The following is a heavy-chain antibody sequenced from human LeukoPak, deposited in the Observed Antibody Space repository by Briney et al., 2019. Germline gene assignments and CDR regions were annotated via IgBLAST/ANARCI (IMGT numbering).Heavy chain of an antibody. V-gene: IGHV3-48*04. D-gene: IGHD3-10*01. CDR3: ASFEERSDYFDY. CDR2: ISSSSSTI. Sequence: GGSLRLSCAASGFTFNSYAMNWVRQAPGKGLEWVSYISSSSSTIFYADSVKGRFTISRDNARNSLYLQMNSLRAEDTAVYYCASFEERSDYFDYWGQGTLVTVSS. CDR1: GFTFNSYA. J-gene: IGHJ4*02.